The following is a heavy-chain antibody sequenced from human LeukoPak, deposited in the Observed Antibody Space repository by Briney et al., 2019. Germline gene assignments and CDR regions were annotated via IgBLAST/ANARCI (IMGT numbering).Heavy chain of an antibody. CDR2: ISGGGGST. Sequence: PGGSLRLSCAASGFTFSSYVMNWVRQAPGKGLEWVSVISGGGGSTYYADSVKGRFTISRDNSKNALYLQMNSLRDEDTAVYYCARAVNTHTYGYHYWGQGTLVTVSS. CDR3: ARAVNTHTYGYHY. J-gene: IGHJ4*02. D-gene: IGHD5-18*01. CDR1: GFTFSSYV. V-gene: IGHV3-23*01.